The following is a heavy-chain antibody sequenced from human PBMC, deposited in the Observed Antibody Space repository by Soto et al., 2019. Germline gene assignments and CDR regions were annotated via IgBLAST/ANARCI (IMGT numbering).Heavy chain of an antibody. D-gene: IGHD6-6*01. CDR1: GFTFSTYS. Sequence: PGGSLRLSCAASGFTFSTYSMSWVRQAPGKGLEWVSTVSGSGDNTYYADSVKGRFTISRDNSKNTLYLQMNSLRAEDTAVYYCAQGFKPYSSSSPLDYWGQGTLVTVSS. CDR3: AQGFKPYSSSSPLDY. V-gene: IGHV3-23*01. J-gene: IGHJ4*02. CDR2: VSGSGDNT.